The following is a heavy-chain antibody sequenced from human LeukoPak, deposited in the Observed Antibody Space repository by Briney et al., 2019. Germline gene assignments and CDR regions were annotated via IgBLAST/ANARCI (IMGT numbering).Heavy chain of an antibody. J-gene: IGHJ5*02. Sequence: GGSLRLSCAASGFTFSNYWVHWVRQAPGKGLVWVSRINPDGSTINYADSVKGRFTISRDNAKNTLYLQMNSLRAEDTAVYYCARGVNGDSRFDPWGQGTLVTVSS. V-gene: IGHV3-74*01. CDR2: INPDGSTI. CDR3: ARGVNGDSRFDP. D-gene: IGHD4-17*01. CDR1: GFTFSNYW.